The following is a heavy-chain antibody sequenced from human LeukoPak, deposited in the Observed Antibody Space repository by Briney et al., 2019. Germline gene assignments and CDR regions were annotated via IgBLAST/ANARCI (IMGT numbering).Heavy chain of an antibody. D-gene: IGHD3-3*01. J-gene: IGHJ6*02. V-gene: IGHV3-48*02. CDR1: GFTLNSYN. Sequence: GGSLRLSCVASGFTLNSYNMYWVRQAPGKGLEWVSSISNSSSSIYYADSVKGRFTISRDNAKNSLYLHMHSLRDEDTAVYFCARDGKSYARFLESAHYYYYHAMDVWGQGTTVTVSS. CDR3: ARDGKSYARFLESAHYYYYHAMDV. CDR2: ISNSSSSI.